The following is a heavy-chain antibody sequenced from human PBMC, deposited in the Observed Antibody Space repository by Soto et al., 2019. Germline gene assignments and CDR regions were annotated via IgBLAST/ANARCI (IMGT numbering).Heavy chain of an antibody. CDR1: GFTFSSYS. D-gene: IGHD6-13*01. V-gene: IGHV3-48*04. Sequence: GGSLRLSCAASGFTFSSYSMNWVRQAPGKGLEWVSYISSSSSTIYYADSVKGRFTISRDNAKNSLYLQMNSLRAEDTAVYYCARGRSPGPSDAFDIWGQGTMVTVSS. CDR2: ISSSSSTI. CDR3: ARGRSPGPSDAFDI. J-gene: IGHJ3*02.